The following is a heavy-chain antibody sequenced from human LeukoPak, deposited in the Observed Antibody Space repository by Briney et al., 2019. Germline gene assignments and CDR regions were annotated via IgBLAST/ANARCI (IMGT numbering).Heavy chain of an antibody. CDR3: ARVVGEGVVVPAAIQYHYYYYMDV. J-gene: IGHJ6*03. Sequence: ASVKVSCKASGYTFTSYDINWVRQATGQGREWMGWMNPNSGNTGYAQKFQGRVTMTRNTSISTAYMELSSLRSDDTAVYYCARVVGEGVVVPAAIQYHYYYYMDVWGKGTTVTISS. V-gene: IGHV1-8*01. CDR1: GYTFTSYD. CDR2: MNPNSGNT. D-gene: IGHD2-2*01.